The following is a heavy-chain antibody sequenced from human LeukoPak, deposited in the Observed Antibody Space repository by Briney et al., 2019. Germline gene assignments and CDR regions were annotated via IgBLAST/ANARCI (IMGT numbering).Heavy chain of an antibody. CDR3: ARDKGSAAADY. CDR2: IYYSGST. CDR1: GGSISSSSYY. V-gene: IGHV4-39*07. D-gene: IGHD6-13*01. Sequence: NPSETLSLTCTVSGGSISSSSYYWGWIRQPPGKGLEWIGSIYYSGSTYYNPSLKSRVTISVDTSKNQFSLKLSSVTAADTAVYYCARDKGSAAADYWGQGTLVTVSS. J-gene: IGHJ4*02.